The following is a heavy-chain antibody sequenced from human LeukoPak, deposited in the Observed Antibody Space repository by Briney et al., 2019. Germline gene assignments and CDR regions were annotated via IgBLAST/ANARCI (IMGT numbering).Heavy chain of an antibody. D-gene: IGHD3-22*01. J-gene: IGHJ3*02. Sequence: GGSLRLSCAASGFTFSGSAMHWVRQASGKGLEWVGRIRSKANSYATAYAASVKGRFTISRDDSKNTAYLQMNSLKTEDTAVYYCTRHTEYNYDSSKNPRGAFDIWGQGTMVTVSS. V-gene: IGHV3-73*01. CDR2: IRSKANSYAT. CDR1: GFTFSGSA. CDR3: TRHTEYNYDSSKNPRGAFDI.